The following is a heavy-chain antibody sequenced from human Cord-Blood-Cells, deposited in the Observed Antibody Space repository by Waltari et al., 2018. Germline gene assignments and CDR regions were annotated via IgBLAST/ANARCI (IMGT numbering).Heavy chain of an antibody. D-gene: IGHD5-18*01. CDR3: ARVREARIQLWFNWFDP. V-gene: IGHV4-59*01. CDR1: GGSISSYY. Sequence: QVQLQESGPGLVKPSETLSLTCTVSGGSISSYYWSWIRQSPGKGLEWIGYIYYSGSPNYNPSLKSRVTISVDTSKNQFSLKLSSVTAADTAVYYCARVREARIQLWFNWFDPWGQGTLVTVSS. CDR2: IYYSGSP. J-gene: IGHJ5*02.